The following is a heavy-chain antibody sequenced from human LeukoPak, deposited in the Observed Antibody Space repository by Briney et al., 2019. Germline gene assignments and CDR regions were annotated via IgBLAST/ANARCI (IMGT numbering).Heavy chain of an antibody. V-gene: IGHV4-38-2*01. CDR3: ARRDYGDSGYFFDY. CDR2: IYHSGST. CDR1: GYSISSGYY. Sequence: SETLSLTCAVSGYSISSGYYWGWIRQPPGKGLEWIGSIYHSGSTYYNPSLKSRVTISVDTSKNQFSLKLSSVTAADTAVYYCARRDYGDSGYFFDYWGQGTLVTVSS. D-gene: IGHD4-17*01. J-gene: IGHJ4*02.